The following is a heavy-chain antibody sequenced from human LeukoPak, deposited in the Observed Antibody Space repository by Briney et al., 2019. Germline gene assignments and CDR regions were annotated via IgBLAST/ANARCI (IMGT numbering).Heavy chain of an antibody. CDR2: IGISSGNT. J-gene: IGHJ4*01. CDR3: ARDHRYAFDN. CDR1: GFTFSSYS. D-gene: IGHD5-12*01. V-gene: IGHV3-48*01. Sequence: GGSLRLSCAASGFTFSSYSMNWVRQAPGKGLEWISYIGISSGNTKYADSVKGRFTISRDKARNSLYLQMNSLRVEDTAVYYCARDHRYAFDNWGHGTLVTVSS.